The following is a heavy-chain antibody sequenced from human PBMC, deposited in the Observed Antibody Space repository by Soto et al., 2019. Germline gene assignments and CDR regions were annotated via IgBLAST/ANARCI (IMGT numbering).Heavy chain of an antibody. CDR3: ARDRGPSSGYYPFWFDP. V-gene: IGHV1-69*12. Sequence: QVQLVQSGAEVKKPGSSVKVSCKASGGTFSSYAITWVRQAPGQGLEWMGGIIPICGTANYAQKFEARVRIAADESTSTAYMELSSLRSEDTAVYYCARDRGPSSGYYPFWFDPWGQGTLVTVSS. D-gene: IGHD3-22*01. CDR1: GGTFSSYA. CDR2: IIPICGTA. J-gene: IGHJ5*02.